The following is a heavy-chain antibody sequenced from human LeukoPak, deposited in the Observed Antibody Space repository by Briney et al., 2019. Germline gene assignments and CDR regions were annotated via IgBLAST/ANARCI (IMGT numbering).Heavy chain of an antibody. D-gene: IGHD6-19*01. J-gene: IGHJ4*02. CDR2: IYPGDSDT. Sequence: GESLKISCKGSGYSFTSYWIGWVRQMPGKGLEWMGMIYPGDSDTRYSPSFQGQVTISADKSISTAYLQWSSLKASDTAIYYCARLATMYSSGWFYFDYWGQGALVTVSS. V-gene: IGHV5-51*01. CDR1: GYSFTSYW. CDR3: ARLATMYSSGWFYFDY.